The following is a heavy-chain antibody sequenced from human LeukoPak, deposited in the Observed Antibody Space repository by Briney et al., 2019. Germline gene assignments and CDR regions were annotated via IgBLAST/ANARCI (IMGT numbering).Heavy chain of an antibody. V-gene: IGHV4-39*07. CDR1: GGSISSSSYY. D-gene: IGHD3-22*01. Sequence: SETLSLTCTVSGGSISSSSYYWGWIRQPPGKGLEWIGSIYYSGSTYYNPSLKSRVTISVDTSKNQFSLKLSSVTAADTAVYYCASLNYYDTPDYWGQGTLVTVSS. CDR2: IYYSGST. CDR3: ASLNYYDTPDY. J-gene: IGHJ4*02.